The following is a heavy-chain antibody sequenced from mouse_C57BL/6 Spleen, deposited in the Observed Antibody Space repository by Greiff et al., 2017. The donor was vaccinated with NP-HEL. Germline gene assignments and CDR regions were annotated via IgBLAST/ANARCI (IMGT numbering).Heavy chain of an antibody. CDR2: ISPSDIET. D-gene: IGHD1-1*01. CDR1: GYTLTSYW. Sequence: QVQLQQPGAELVRPGSSVKLSCKASGYTLTSYWMDWVKQRPGSLPPSLCPISPSDIETHYNQNVKDKATLTVDKSSSTAYMQLSSLTSEDSAVYYCAKGDYGSSYWYFDVWGTGTTVTVSS. CDR3: AKGDYGSSYWYFDV. J-gene: IGHJ1*03. V-gene: IGHV1-61*01.